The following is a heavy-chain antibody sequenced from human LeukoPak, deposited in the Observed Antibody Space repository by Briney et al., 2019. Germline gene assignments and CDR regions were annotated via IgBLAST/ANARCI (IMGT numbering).Heavy chain of an antibody. CDR1: GFTFSSYS. J-gene: IGHJ4*02. D-gene: IGHD3-22*01. CDR3: AGFDGYSFDY. CDR2: IKQDGIEK. V-gene: IGHV3-7*01. Sequence: GGSLRLSCAASGFTFSSYSMNWVRQAPGKGLEWVANIKQDGIEKYYVDSVKGRFTIYRDNDKNSIYLKMNSLRAEDTAVYYCAGFDGYSFDYWGQGTLVTVSS.